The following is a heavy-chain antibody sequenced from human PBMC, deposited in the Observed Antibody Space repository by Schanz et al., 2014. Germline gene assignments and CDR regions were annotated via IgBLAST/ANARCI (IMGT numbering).Heavy chain of an antibody. D-gene: IGHD3-10*01. Sequence: QVQLVESGGGVVQPGGSLRLSCAASGFTFNSYAFHWVRQAPGKGLEWVALISYDGNTKYYADSVKGRFTISRDNAKNSLYLQMNSLRAEDTALYYCAKDGIMVQGVIWERYFDSWGQGTLVTVSS. CDR2: ISYDGNTK. CDR3: AKDGIMVQGVIWERYFDS. CDR1: GFTFNSYA. V-gene: IGHV3-30-3*01. J-gene: IGHJ4*02.